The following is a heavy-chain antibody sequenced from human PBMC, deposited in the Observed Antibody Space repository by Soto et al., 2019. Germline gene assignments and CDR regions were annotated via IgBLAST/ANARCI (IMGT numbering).Heavy chain of an antibody. V-gene: IGHV3-74*01. CDR2: INGDGSST. D-gene: IGHD6-19*01. J-gene: IGHJ4*02. CDR1: GFTISSYW. CDR3: AIAVAGPTAIAY. Sequence: EVQLVESGGGLVQPGESLRLSCVVSGFTISSYWMHWVRQAPGKGLVWVSRINGDGSSTNYADSVKGRFTISRDNAKNTLYLQMTTLRAEDTAVYYCAIAVAGPTAIAYWGQGNQVTVSS.